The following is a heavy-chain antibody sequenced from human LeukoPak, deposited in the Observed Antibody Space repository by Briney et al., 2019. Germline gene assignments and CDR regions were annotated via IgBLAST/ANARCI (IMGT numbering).Heavy chain of an antibody. D-gene: IGHD2-21*02. V-gene: IGHV4-59*08. CDR1: GGSISNYY. Sequence: SETLSLTCTVSGGSISNYYWSWIRQPPGKGLEWIGYIYYNGNTHYNPSLKSRVTISADTSKNQFSLKLSSVTAADTAVYYCAKHVTYCGGDCHDYWGQGTLVTVSS. CDR2: IYYNGNT. J-gene: IGHJ4*02. CDR3: AKHVTYCGGDCHDY.